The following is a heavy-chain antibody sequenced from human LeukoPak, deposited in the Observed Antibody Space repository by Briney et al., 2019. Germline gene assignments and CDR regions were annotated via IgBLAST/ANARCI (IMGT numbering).Heavy chain of an antibody. CDR2: IYYSGST. CDR3: ARALGGYDILTGYPDQYYYFDY. J-gene: IGHJ4*02. Sequence: SQTLSLTCTVSGGSISSGGYYWSWIRQHPGKGLEWIGYIYYSGSTNYNPSLKSRVTISVDTSKNQFSLKLSSVTAADTAVYYCARALGGYDILTGYPDQYYYFDYWGQGTLVTVSS. CDR1: GGSISSGGYY. V-gene: IGHV4-31*03. D-gene: IGHD3-9*01.